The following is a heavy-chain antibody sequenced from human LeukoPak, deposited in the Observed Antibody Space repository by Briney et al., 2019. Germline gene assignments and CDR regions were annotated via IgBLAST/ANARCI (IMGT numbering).Heavy chain of an antibody. V-gene: IGHV3-23*01. CDR3: AKRLAVAGDY. CDR1: GFTYSSYA. D-gene: IGHD6-19*01. J-gene: IGHJ4*02. Sequence: GGSLRLSRAASGFTYSSYAMSWVRQAPGKGLEWVSSTGASGDSTFYADSVKGRFTISRDNSKNTLYLQMSSLRADDTAIYFCAKRLAVAGDYWGQGTLVTVSS. CDR2: TGASGDST.